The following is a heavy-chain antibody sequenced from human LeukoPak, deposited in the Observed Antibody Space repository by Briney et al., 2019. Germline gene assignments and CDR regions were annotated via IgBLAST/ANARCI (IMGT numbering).Heavy chain of an antibody. Sequence: GESLKISSKASGYTFTNQWIGWVRHKSGRGLEWMVIIYPRDSDTRYSPSFQGHVSISADTYINTAYLEWSRLEASDTAIYYCARHSDVIGAIWGQGTLVSVSS. CDR1: GYTFTNQW. D-gene: IGHD3-10*01. CDR2: IYPRDSDT. V-gene: IGHV5-51*01. CDR3: ARHSDVIGAI. J-gene: IGHJ4*02.